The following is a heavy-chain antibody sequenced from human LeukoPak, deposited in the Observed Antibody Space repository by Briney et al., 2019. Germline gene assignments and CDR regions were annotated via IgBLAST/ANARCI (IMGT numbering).Heavy chain of an antibody. CDR1: GYTFTSYG. CDR3: AREPYYDSSGYRARGAFDI. J-gene: IGHJ3*02. D-gene: IGHD3-22*01. V-gene: IGHV1-18*01. Sequence: ASAKVSCKASGYTFTSYGISWVRQAPGQGLEWMGWISAYNGNTNYAQKLQGRVTMTTDTSTSTAYMELRSLRSDDTAVYYCAREPYYDSSGYRARGAFDIWGQGTMVTVSS. CDR2: ISAYNGNT.